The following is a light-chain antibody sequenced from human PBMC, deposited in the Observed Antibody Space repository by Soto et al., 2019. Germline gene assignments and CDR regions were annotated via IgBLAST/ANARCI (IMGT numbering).Light chain of an antibody. Sequence: DIQMTQSPSSFSASTGDRVTITCRASQGISSYLAWYQQKPGKAPKLLIYKASTLKSGVPSRFSGSGSGTEFTLTISSLRPDDFATYYCQHYNSYSEAFGQGTKVDIK. CDR2: KAS. J-gene: IGKJ1*01. CDR3: QHYNSYSEA. CDR1: QGISSY. V-gene: IGKV1-5*03.